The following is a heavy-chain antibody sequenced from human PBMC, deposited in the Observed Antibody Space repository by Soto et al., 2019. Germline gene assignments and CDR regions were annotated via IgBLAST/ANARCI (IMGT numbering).Heavy chain of an antibody. CDR2: ITTYNGNT. J-gene: IGHJ6*02. CDR3: ASGDVAVVVGATAGGPDYAPYAMDV. CDR1: GYTFSTYG. V-gene: IGHV1-18*01. Sequence: QVQLVQSGAAVKKPGASVKVSCKASGYTFSTYGITWVRRDPGQGLEWMGWITTYNGNTNYAQEVQGRVNMTIDTTTSTAYTALRSLRSDDTAVYFCASGDVAVVVGATAGGPDYAPYAMDVWGQGTTVTVSS. D-gene: IGHD2-15*01.